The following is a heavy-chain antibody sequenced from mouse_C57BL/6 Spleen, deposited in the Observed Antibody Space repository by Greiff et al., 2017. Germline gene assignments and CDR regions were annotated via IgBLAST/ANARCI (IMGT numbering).Heavy chain of an antibody. CDR1: GFSLRTFGMG. CDR3: ALSTVVGDFSV. J-gene: IGHJ1*03. V-gene: IGHV8-8*01. CDR2: IWWDDDK. D-gene: IGHD1-1*01. Sequence: QVTLKVSGPGILQPSPTLSLTCSFSGFSLRTFGMGVGWIRQPSGKGLEWLAPIWWDDDKYSNPALKSRLTISKDTPKTQVFLKIANVDTGDTATYYCALSTVVGDFSVWGTGTTVTVAS.